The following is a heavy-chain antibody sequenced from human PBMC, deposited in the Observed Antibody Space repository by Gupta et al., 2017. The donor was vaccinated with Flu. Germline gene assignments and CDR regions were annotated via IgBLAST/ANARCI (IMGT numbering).Heavy chain of an antibody. Sequence: QVQLVQSGAEVKQPGASLKVSCETSGYYFTGYYLHWVRQAPGQGLEWMGRMDPSSGGSMSTQRFEGRVTMSRDTSSSTAYMELSSLTSDDTATYYCERLYGVSVDGSYSTSEYWGQGSHVTVSA. CDR3: ERLYGVSVDGSYSTSEY. J-gene: IGHJ4*02. CDR1: GYYFTGYY. D-gene: IGHD3-10*01. CDR2: MDPSSGGS. V-gene: IGHV1-2*06.